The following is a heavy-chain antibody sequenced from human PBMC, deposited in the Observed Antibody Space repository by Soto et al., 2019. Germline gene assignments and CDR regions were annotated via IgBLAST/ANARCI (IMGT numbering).Heavy chain of an antibody. CDR1: GFTFSDYQ. CDR2: IGSSGLSV. Sequence: PGGSLRLSCAASGFTFSDYQMSWIRQAPGKGLEWVSYIGSSGLSVYYEDSVKGRFTISRDNANISLYLQMNSLRAEDSAVYYCARDLRQLLSHNYYYYYLDVWGKGTTVSVSS. V-gene: IGHV3-11*01. J-gene: IGHJ6*03. CDR3: ARDLRQLLSHNYYYYYLDV. D-gene: IGHD2-2*01.